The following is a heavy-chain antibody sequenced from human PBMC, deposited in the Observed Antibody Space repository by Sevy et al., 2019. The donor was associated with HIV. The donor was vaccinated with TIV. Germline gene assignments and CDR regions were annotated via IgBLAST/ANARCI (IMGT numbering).Heavy chain of an antibody. D-gene: IGHD1-1*01. Sequence: SLRLSCAASGFTFDDYAMHWVRQAPGKGLEWVSGISWSSGTIEYTDSVKGRFTISRDNAKNSLYLQMNSLRVEDTALYYCAKDIRSNSGAFNIWGQGTMVTVSS. CDR2: ISWSSGTI. J-gene: IGHJ3*02. V-gene: IGHV3-9*01. CDR3: AKDIRSNSGAFNI. CDR1: GFTFDDYA.